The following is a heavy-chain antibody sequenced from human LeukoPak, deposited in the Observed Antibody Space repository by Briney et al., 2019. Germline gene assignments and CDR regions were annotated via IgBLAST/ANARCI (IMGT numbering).Heavy chain of an antibody. Sequence: GGSLRLSCAASGFTFSSYAMSWVRQAPGKGLEWVSAISGSGDSTYYADSVKGRFTISRDNSKNTLYLQMNSLRAEDTAVYYCAESGGWYRAFDYWGQGTLVTVSS. D-gene: IGHD6-19*01. V-gene: IGHV3-23*01. CDR3: AESGGWYRAFDY. J-gene: IGHJ4*02. CDR1: GFTFSSYA. CDR2: ISGSGDST.